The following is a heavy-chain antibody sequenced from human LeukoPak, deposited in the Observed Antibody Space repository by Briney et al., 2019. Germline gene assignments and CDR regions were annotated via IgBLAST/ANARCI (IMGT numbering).Heavy chain of an antibody. D-gene: IGHD3-10*01. J-gene: IGHJ3*02. CDR1: GFTFSSYW. CDR3: ARDQYGSGSWDAFDI. V-gene: IGHV3-7*01. Sequence: GGSLRLSCAASGFTFSSYWMSWVRQAPGKGLEWVANIKQDGSEKYYVDSVKGRFTISRDNAKNSLYLQINSLRAEDTAVYYCARDQYGSGSWDAFDIWGQGTMVTVSS. CDR2: IKQDGSEK.